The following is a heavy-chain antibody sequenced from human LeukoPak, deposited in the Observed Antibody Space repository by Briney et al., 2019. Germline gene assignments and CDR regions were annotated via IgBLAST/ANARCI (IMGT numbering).Heavy chain of an antibody. V-gene: IGHV3-30-3*01. CDR1: GFTFSSYA. Sequence: GGSLRLSCAASGFTFSSYAMHWVRQAPGKGLEWVAVISYDGSNKYYADSVKGRFTISRDNSKNTLYLQMNSLRAEDTAVYYCARDMFMYSPSDTAMVGGFDYWGQGTLVTVSS. D-gene: IGHD5-18*01. J-gene: IGHJ4*02. CDR2: ISYDGSNK. CDR3: ARDMFMYSPSDTAMVGGFDY.